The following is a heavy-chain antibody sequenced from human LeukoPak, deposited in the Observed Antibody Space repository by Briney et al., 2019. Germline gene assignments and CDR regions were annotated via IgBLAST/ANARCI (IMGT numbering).Heavy chain of an antibody. Sequence: GGSLRLSCAASGFTFSSYAMNWVRQAPGKGLEWVSSMSGSGDSTYYADSVKGPFTISRDNSKNTLYLQMNSLRAEDTAVYYCAKVEIVVVIDGAFDIWGQGTMVTVSS. J-gene: IGHJ3*02. V-gene: IGHV3-23*01. CDR1: GFTFSSYA. CDR3: AKVEIVVVIDGAFDI. CDR2: MSGSGDST. D-gene: IGHD3-22*01.